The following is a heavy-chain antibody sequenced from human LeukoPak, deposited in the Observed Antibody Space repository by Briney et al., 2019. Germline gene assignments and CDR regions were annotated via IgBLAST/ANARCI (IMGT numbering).Heavy chain of an antibody. CDR1: NGSISSDTYF. Sequence: SQTLSLTCTVSNGSISSDTYFWSWIRQPAGKGLEWIGRMSSSGISTYSPSLKSRVTISIDTSKNQFSLKLSSVTAADTAVYYCARGGGLGYYYYYMDVWGKGTTVTVSS. J-gene: IGHJ6*03. V-gene: IGHV4-61*02. CDR2: MSSSGIS. D-gene: IGHD3/OR15-3a*01. CDR3: ARGGGLGYYYYYMDV.